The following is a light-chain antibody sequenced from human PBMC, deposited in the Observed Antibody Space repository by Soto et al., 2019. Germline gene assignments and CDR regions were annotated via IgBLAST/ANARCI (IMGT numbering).Light chain of an antibody. J-gene: IGKJ2*01. Sequence: EIVMTQSPATLSVSPGERATLSCRASQSVSRNLAWYQQKPGQARRLLFYRTSTRAPGEPARFSGTGSGTDFTLTISRLQSEDFAVYYCQQSNKWPYTFGQGTKLEIK. CDR2: RTS. CDR3: QQSNKWPYT. CDR1: QSVSRN. V-gene: IGKV3-15*01.